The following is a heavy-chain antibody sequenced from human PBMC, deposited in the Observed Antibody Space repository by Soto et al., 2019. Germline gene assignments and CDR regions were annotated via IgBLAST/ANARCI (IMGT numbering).Heavy chain of an antibody. J-gene: IGHJ5*02. D-gene: IGHD5-18*01. Sequence: GGALRLSCAASELTFSDYNMKWVRQTPGKGLEWVSYISSSSSTVYYADSVKGRFTISRDNAKNSLYLQMKSLRDEDTAVYYCARDAHSDGYRSHFDPWGQGT. V-gene: IGHV3-48*02. CDR3: ARDAHSDGYRSHFDP. CDR2: ISSSSSTV. CDR1: ELTFSDYN.